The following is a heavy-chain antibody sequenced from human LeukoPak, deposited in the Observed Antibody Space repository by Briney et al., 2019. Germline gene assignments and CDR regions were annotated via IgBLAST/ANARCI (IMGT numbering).Heavy chain of an antibody. J-gene: IGHJ4*02. V-gene: IGHV1-18*01. D-gene: IGHD6-13*01. CDR1: GYTFTSYG. CDR3: ARDGYSSTWNFDF. Sequence: ASVKVSWKASGYTFTSYGISWVRQAPGQGLEWMGWISAYNGNTNYAQNLQGRITMTTDTSTSTAYMELRNLRSDDTAVYYCARDGYSSTWNFDFWGQGTLVTVSS. CDR2: ISAYNGNT.